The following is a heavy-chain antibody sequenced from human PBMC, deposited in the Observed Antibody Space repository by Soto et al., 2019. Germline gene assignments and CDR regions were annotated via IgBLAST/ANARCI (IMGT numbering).Heavy chain of an antibody. J-gene: IGHJ4*02. CDR2: ISAYNGNT. D-gene: IGHD3-22*01. CDR1: GYTFTSYG. CDR3: ARKPGVVVSPSPFDY. Sequence: QVQLVQSGAEVKKPGASVKVSCKASGYTFTSYGISWVRQAPGQGLEWMGWISAYNGNTNYAQKLQGRVRMTTDTSTRTAYLELRSLRSDDTPVYYCARKPGVVVSPSPFDYWGQGTLVTVSS. V-gene: IGHV1-18*01.